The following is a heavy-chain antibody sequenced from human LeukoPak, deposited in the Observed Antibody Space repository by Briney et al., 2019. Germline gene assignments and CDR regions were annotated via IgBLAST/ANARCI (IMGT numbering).Heavy chain of an antibody. J-gene: IGHJ6*03. CDR3: ARRTGDYYYYYMDV. V-gene: IGHV1-69*13. Sequence: ASVKVSCEASGGTFSSYAISWVRQAPGQGLEWMGGIIPIFGTANYAQKFQGRVTITADESTSTAYMELSSLRSEDTAVYYCARRTGDYYYYYMDVWGKGTTVTVSS. CDR1: GGTFSSYA. CDR2: IIPIFGTA.